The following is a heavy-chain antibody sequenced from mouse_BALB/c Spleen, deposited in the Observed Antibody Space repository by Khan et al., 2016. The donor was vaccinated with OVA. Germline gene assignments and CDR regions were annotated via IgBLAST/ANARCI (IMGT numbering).Heavy chain of an antibody. CDR2: ISSSGDYI. J-gene: IGHJ3*01. CDR3: ARHNYGPFAY. V-gene: IGHV5-9-3*01. CDR1: GLTFSTYA. Sequence: EVELVESGGDLVRPGGSLKLSCSASGLTFSTYAMSWVRQTPEKRLEWVATISSSGDYIYYPDSVKGRFTISRDTAKNTLYLQMSSLRSEDTAMXYCARHNYGPFAYWGQGTLVTVSA. D-gene: IGHD1-1*01.